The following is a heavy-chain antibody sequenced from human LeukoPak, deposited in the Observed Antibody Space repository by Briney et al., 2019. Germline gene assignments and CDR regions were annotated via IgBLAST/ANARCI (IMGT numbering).Heavy chain of an antibody. CDR2: ISTNTGNP. D-gene: IGHD5-12*01. CDR3: ARGGSRYSTSGTVDY. CDR1: GYSFTSYV. Sequence: ASVKISCKASGYSFTSYVLNWVRQAPGQGLEWMGWISTNTGNPTYAQGFTGRFVFSLDTSISTTYLQINSLKAEDTAVYYCARGGSRYSTSGTVDYWGQGTLVIVSS. V-gene: IGHV7-4-1*02. J-gene: IGHJ4*02.